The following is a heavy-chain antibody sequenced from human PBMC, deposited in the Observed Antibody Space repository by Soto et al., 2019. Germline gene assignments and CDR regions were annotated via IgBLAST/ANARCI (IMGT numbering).Heavy chain of an antibody. Sequence: PSXTLSLTCTVSGGSISSGGFYWSWIRQHPGKGLECIGYIYDSGSTYYNPSLKGRVSISVDTSRNQFSLKLTSVTAADTAVYYCARDQGYSGYASYLDYWGQGALVTVSS. CDR2: IYDSGST. J-gene: IGHJ4*02. CDR1: GGSISSGGFY. V-gene: IGHV4-31*03. CDR3: ARDQGYSGYASYLDY. D-gene: IGHD5-12*01.